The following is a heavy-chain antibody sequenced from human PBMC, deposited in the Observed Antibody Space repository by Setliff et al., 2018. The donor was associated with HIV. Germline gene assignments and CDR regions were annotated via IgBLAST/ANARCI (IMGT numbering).Heavy chain of an antibody. Sequence: VKVSCKASGYTFNNYGISWVRQAPGQGLEWMGWINTHSGYTNYAQNVQGRVTVTMDTSTSTAYLELRSLKSDDTAVYYCARGKTWLRFLDYWGQGTLVTVSS. D-gene: IGHD5-12*01. CDR3: ARGKTWLRFLDY. CDR2: INTHSGYT. J-gene: IGHJ4*02. CDR1: GYTFNNYG. V-gene: IGHV1-18*01.